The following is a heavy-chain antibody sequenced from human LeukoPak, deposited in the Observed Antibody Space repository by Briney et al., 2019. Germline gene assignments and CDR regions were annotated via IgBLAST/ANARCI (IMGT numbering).Heavy chain of an antibody. J-gene: IGHJ4*02. V-gene: IGHV3-74*01. CDR2: INSDGTKS. CDR1: GVTFSSLW. Sequence: GGSLRLFCAASGVTFSSLWMHWVRQVPGEGLVWVSHINSDGTKSTYSESVKGRFTISRDTAENTVYLRMNRLRAEDTAVYYCASTFRITGTTYYYWDQGTLVTVSS. D-gene: IGHD1-20*01. CDR3: ASTFRITGTTYYY.